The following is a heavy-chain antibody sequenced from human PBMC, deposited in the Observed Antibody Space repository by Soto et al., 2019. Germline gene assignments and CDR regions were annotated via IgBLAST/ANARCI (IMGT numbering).Heavy chain of an antibody. V-gene: IGHV1-69*01. J-gene: IGHJ4*02. CDR2: IIPIFGTA. CDR3: ARSDRGHTIFGVVTYGFDY. D-gene: IGHD3-3*01. CDR1: GGTFSSYA. Sequence: QVQLVQSGAEVKKPGSSVKVSCKASGGTFSSYAISWVRQAPGQGLEWMVGIIPIFGTANYAQKFQGRVTITADESTSTAYLELSSLRSEDTAVYYCARSDRGHTIFGVVTYGFDYWGQGTLVTVSS.